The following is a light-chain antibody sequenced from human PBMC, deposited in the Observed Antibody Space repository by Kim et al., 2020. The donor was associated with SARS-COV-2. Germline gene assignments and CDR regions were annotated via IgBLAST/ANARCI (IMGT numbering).Light chain of an antibody. J-gene: IGLJ3*02. V-gene: IGLV2-14*03. CDR1: NNDIGSYDY. CDR3: SSVTTSNTLV. CDR2: DVT. Sequence: QSVLTQPASVSGSPGQSISISCSGTNNDIGSYDYVSWYRQHPGRAPELMISDVTKRPSGVSTRFSGSKSGNTAHLTISGLQAEDEADYYCSSVTTSNTLVFGGGTQLTVL.